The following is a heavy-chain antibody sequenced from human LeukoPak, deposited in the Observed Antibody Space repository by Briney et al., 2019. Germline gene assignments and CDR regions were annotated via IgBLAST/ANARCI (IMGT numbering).Heavy chain of an antibody. J-gene: IGHJ4*02. Sequence: GGSLRLSCAASGFSFSSYAMSWVRQAPGKGLEWVSAISGSGGSTYYADSVKGRFTISRDNSKNTLYLQMNSLRAEDTAVYYCAKDQSNWNEGFDYWGQGTLVTVSS. V-gene: IGHV3-23*01. CDR3: AKDQSNWNEGFDY. CDR1: GFSFSSYA. D-gene: IGHD1-1*01. CDR2: ISGSGGST.